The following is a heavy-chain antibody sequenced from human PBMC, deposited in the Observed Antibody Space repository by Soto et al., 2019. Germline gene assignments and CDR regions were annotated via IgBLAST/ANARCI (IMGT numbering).Heavy chain of an antibody. CDR1: GFTFSSYA. D-gene: IGHD3-16*01. J-gene: IGHJ6*02. CDR2: ISGSGGST. CDR3: AKPGGGGSQKGYYYYGMDV. Sequence: GGSLRLSCAASGFTFSSYAMSWVRQAPGKGLEWVSAISGSGGSTYYANSVKGRFTISRDNSKNTLYLQTNSLRAEDTAVYYCAKPGGGGSQKGYYYYGMDVWGQGTTVTVSS. V-gene: IGHV3-23*01.